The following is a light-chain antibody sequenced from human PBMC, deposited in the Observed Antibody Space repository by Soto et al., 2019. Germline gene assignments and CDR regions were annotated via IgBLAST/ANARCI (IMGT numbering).Light chain of an antibody. CDR1: SSNIATNT. CDR3: AAWDDSLNVDV. J-gene: IGLJ1*01. CDR2: SNI. V-gene: IGLV1-44*01. Sequence: QSVLTQPLSASGTPGQRVTISCSGGSSNIATNTVTWYQHLPGAAPKLLIYSNILRPSGVPDRFSGSKSGTSASLAISGLQSDDEADYFCAAWDDSLNVDVFGSGTKVTVL.